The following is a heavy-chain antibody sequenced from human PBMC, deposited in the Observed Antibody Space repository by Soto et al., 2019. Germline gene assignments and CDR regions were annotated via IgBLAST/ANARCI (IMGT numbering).Heavy chain of an antibody. D-gene: IGHD2-8*01. Sequence: SETLSLTCTVSGDSVTNYYWAWIRQPPGKGLEWIGHVHHSGTTNYKPAFKGRVTMSVDTSKNQFSLKLTSVTAADTAVYFCARVWYAYSFASWGQGALVTVAS. CDR3: ARVWYAYSFAS. CDR2: VHHSGTT. V-gene: IGHV4-59*02. J-gene: IGHJ4*02. CDR1: GDSVTNYY.